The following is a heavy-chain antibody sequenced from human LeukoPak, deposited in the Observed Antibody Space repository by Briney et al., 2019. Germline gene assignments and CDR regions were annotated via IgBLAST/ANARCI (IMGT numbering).Heavy chain of an antibody. V-gene: IGHV3-53*01. D-gene: IGHD5/OR15-5a*01. CDR1: GFTVSSNY. Sequence: GGSLRLSCAASGFTVSSNYMSWVRQAPGKGLEWVSVIYSGGSTYYADSVKGRFTISRDNSKNTLYLQMNSLRAEDTAVYYCARVRSTDDAFDIWGQGTMVTVSS. CDR3: ARVRSTDDAFDI. CDR2: IYSGGST. J-gene: IGHJ3*02.